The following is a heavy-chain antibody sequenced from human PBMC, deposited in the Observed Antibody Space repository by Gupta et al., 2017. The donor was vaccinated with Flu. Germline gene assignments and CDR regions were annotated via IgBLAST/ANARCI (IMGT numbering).Heavy chain of an antibody. CDR2: IYHTGSS. CDR3: ARSYDSGDVYYMDV. J-gene: IGHJ6*03. V-gene: IGHV4-4*02. CDR1: GGSIRSNHW. Sequence: QVQLQESGPRLVKPSGTLSLTCAVSGGSIRSNHWWTWVRQSPGKGLEWIGEIYHTGSSNYNPSLKSQFSISVDKSTNQFSLKLSSVTAADTAVYYCARSYDSGDVYYMDVWGKGTTVTVSS. D-gene: IGHD3-3*01.